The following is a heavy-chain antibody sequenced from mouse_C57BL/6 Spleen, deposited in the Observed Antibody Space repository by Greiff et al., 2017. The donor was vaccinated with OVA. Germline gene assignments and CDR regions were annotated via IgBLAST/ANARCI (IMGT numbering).Heavy chain of an antibody. J-gene: IGHJ4*01. CDR1: GYAFSSSW. D-gene: IGHD1-1*01. CDR3: ARGGFTTVMDY. Sequence: LQESGPELVKPGASVKISCKASGYAFSSSWMNWVKQRPGKGLEWIGRIYPGDGDTNYNGKFKGKATLTADKSSSTAYMQLSSLTSEDSAVYFCARGGFTTVMDYWGQGTSVTVSS. V-gene: IGHV1-82*01. CDR2: IYPGDGDT.